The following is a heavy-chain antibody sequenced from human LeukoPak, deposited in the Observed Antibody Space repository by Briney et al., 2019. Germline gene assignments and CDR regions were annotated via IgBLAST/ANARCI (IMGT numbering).Heavy chain of an antibody. J-gene: IGHJ4*02. CDR3: ARAPGILAAYDY. CDR2: IYYSGST. Sequence: SETLSLTCTVSGGSISSYYWSWVRQPPGKGLEWLGYIYYSGSTNYNPSLKSRVTISVDTSKNQFSLRLSSVTAADTAVYYCARAPGILAAYDYWGQGTLITVSS. CDR1: GGSISSYY. D-gene: IGHD2-8*02. V-gene: IGHV4-59*08.